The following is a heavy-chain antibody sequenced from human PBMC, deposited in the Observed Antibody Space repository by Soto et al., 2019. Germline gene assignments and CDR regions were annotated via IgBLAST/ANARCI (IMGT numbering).Heavy chain of an antibody. D-gene: IGHD3-22*01. Sequence: EVQLVESGGGLVKAGGSLRLSCAASGFTFSSHSMNWVRQAPGKGLEWVSSISGSTIYIDYADSVRGRFTISRDNAKNSLYLQMNSLRAEDTAVYYCARGPFDSSGYYYDSWGQGTLVTVSS. V-gene: IGHV3-21*01. CDR3: ARGPFDSSGYYYDS. J-gene: IGHJ4*02. CDR2: ISGSTIYI. CDR1: GFTFSSHS.